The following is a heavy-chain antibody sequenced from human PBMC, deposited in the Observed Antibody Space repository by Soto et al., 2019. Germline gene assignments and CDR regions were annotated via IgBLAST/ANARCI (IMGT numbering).Heavy chain of an antibody. CDR2: INPSGGST. J-gene: IGHJ4*02. D-gene: IGHD4-17*01. Sequence: ASVKVSCKASGYTFTRYHMHWVRQAPGQGLEWMGIINPSGGSTSYAQKFQGRVTMTRDTSTSTVYMELSSLRSEDTAVYYCARAGTTVTTFWGYWGQGTLVTVSS. V-gene: IGHV1-46*01. CDR3: ARAGTTVTTFWGY. CDR1: GYTFTRYH.